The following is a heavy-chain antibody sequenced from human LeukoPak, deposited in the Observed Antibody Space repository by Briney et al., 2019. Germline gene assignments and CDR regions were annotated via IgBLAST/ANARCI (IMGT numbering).Heavy chain of an antibody. Sequence: GGSLRLSCAASGFIFGSYSINWVRQAPGKGLECVSSISSSSSYIFYADSVKGRFTISRDNAKNSLYLQMNSLRVEDTALYYCARVRAAAGFYYGMDVWGQGTTVTVSS. J-gene: IGHJ6*02. CDR2: ISSSSSYI. D-gene: IGHD6-13*01. V-gene: IGHV3-21*01. CDR3: ARVRAAAGFYYGMDV. CDR1: GFIFGSYS.